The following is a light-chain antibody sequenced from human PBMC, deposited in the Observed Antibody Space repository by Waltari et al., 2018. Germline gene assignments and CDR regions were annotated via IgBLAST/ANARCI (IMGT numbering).Light chain of an antibody. CDR2: LESSGSY. V-gene: IGLV4-60*03. J-gene: IGLJ3*02. CDR3: ETWDSNTWV. CDR1: SGHSSYI. Sequence: QPVLTQSSSASASLGSSVKLTCTLSSGHSSYIIAWHQQQPGKAPRYLMKLESSGSYNKGSGVPDRVSGSSSGADRHLTIANLQSEDEADYYCETWDSNTWVFGGGTKLTVL.